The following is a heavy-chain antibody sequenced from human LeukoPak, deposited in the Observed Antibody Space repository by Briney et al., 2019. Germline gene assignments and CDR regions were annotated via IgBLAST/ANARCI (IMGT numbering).Heavy chain of an antibody. J-gene: IGHJ4*02. V-gene: IGHV4-59*06. CDR2: IYYSGST. CDR1: DGSIRNYY. Sequence: SETLSLTCTVSDGSIRNYYWSWIRQSPGKGLECIGYIYYSGSTYYNPSLKSRVTISVDTSKNQFSLKLSSVTAADTAVYYCARDPGHYDSSGYYDYWGQGTLVTVSS. D-gene: IGHD3-22*01. CDR3: ARDPGHYDSSGYYDY.